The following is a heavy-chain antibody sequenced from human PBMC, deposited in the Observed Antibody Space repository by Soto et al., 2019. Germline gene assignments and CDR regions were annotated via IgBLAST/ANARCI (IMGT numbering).Heavy chain of an antibody. Sequence: GGSLRLSCAASGFTFNYFHMNWIRQAPGKGLEWVSYISPSSQSTNYTDSVKGRFTISRDDAQKSLYLQMDSLRVEDTAVYYCARFYGYGMDVWGQGTTVTV. D-gene: IGHD3-10*01. CDR2: ISPSSQST. CDR1: GFTFNYFH. V-gene: IGHV3-11*06. J-gene: IGHJ6*02. CDR3: ARFYGYGMDV.